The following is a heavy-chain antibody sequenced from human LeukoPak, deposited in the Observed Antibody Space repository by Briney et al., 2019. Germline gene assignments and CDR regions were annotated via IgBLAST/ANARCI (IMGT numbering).Heavy chain of an antibody. CDR1: GFTFSSSA. CDR2: ISASGGST. Sequence: PGGSLRLSCAASGFTFSSSAMSWVRQVPGKGLEWVSGISASGGSTYYVDSVKGRFTISRDNSKNTLYLQMNSLRAEDTAVYYCAKDETYYYDSTGYYFSWGQGTLVTVSS. CDR3: AKDETYYYDSTGYYFS. J-gene: IGHJ5*02. D-gene: IGHD3-22*01. V-gene: IGHV3-23*01.